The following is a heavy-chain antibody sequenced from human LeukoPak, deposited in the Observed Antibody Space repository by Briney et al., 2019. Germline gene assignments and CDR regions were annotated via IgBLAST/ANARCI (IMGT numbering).Heavy chain of an antibody. CDR3: ASDLYYYDSSGYPEAFDI. D-gene: IGHD3-22*01. Sequence: ASVQVSCKASGYTFTGYYMHWVRQAPGQGLEWMGRINPNSGGTNYAQKFQGRVTMTRDTSISTAYMELSRLRSDDTAVYYCASDLYYYDSSGYPEAFDIWGQGTMVTVSS. CDR1: GYTFTGYY. V-gene: IGHV1-2*06. J-gene: IGHJ3*02. CDR2: INPNSGGT.